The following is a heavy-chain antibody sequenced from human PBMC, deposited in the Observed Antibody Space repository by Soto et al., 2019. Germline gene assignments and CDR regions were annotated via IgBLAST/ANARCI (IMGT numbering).Heavy chain of an antibody. J-gene: IGHJ6*02. CDR1: GGSFSGYY. V-gene: IGHV4-34*01. CDR2: INHSGST. CDR3: ARPRGYSYGDYYYYGMDV. D-gene: IGHD5-18*01. Sequence: SETLSLTCAVYGGSFSGYYWTWIRQPPGTGLEWIGEINHSGSTNYNPSLKSRVTISVDTSKNQFSLKLTSVTAADTAVYYCARPRGYSYGDYYYYGMDVWGQGTTVT.